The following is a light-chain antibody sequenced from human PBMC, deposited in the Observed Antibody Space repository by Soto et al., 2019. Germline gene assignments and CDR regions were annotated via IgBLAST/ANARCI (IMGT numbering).Light chain of an antibody. V-gene: IGKV1-39*01. CDR1: QSISSY. Sequence: DIQMTQSPSSLSASVGDRVTITCRASQSISSYLNWYQQKPGKAPKLLIYAASSLQSGVPSRFSGSGSGTDFTLTISSLQPEDFATYYCQQYYSYPQITFGQGTRLEN. J-gene: IGKJ5*01. CDR2: AAS. CDR3: QQYYSYPQIT.